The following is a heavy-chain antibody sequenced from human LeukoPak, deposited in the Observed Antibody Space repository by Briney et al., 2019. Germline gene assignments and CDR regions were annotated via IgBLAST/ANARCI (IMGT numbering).Heavy chain of an antibody. D-gene: IGHD1-1*01. CDR1: GVSFSSYY. J-gene: IGHJ4*02. CDR3: ARVNFETGTVNY. V-gene: IGHV4-34*01. CDR2: INHSGST. Sequence: SETLSLTCTVSGVSFSSYYWTWIRQPPGKGLEWIGEINHSGSTNYNPSLKSRVTISVDTSKNQFSLKLSSVTAADTAVYYCARVNFETGTVNYWGQGTLVTVSS.